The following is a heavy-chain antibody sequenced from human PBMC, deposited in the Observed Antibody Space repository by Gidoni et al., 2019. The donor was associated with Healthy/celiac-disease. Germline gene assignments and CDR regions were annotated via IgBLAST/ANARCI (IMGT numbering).Heavy chain of an antibody. CDR3: ARQSVAGIAVRDFDY. V-gene: IGHV4-38-2*01. D-gene: IGHD6-19*01. CDR1: GYSISSGYY. Sequence: QVQLQESGPGLVKPSETLSLTCAVSGYSISSGYYWGWIRQPPGKGLEWIGSIYHSGSTYYHPSLKSRVTISVDTSKNQFSLKLSSVTAADTAVYYCARQSVAGIAVRDFDYWGQGTLVTVSS. CDR2: IYHSGST. J-gene: IGHJ4*02.